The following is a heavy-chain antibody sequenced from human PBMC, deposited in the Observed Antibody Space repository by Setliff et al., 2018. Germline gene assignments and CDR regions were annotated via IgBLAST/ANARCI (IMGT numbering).Heavy chain of an antibody. J-gene: IGHJ6*03. CDR3: AGGQPLVRKYYYYMDV. CDR1: GGTFSSYV. Sequence: SVKVSCKASGGTFSSYVISWVREAPGQGLEWMGGIIPMFGTNHAQKFQGRVTITADESTSTAYMELSSLGSEDTAVYYCAGGQPLVRKYYYYMDVWGKGTTVTVSS. V-gene: IGHV1-69*13. D-gene: IGHD3-10*01. CDR2: IIPMFGT.